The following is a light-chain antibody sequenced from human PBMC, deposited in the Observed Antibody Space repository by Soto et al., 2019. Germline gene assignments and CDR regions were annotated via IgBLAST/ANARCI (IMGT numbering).Light chain of an antibody. J-gene: IGLJ2*01. Sequence: QSALTQPPSASGSPGQSVTISCTGTSSDVGGYHYVSWYQQHPGKAPKLMIYEVSKRPSGVPDRISGSKSGNTASLTVSGLQAEDEADYYCSSYAGSNYVVFRGGTKLTVL. CDR1: SSDVGGYHY. CDR3: SSYAGSNYVV. CDR2: EVS. V-gene: IGLV2-8*01.